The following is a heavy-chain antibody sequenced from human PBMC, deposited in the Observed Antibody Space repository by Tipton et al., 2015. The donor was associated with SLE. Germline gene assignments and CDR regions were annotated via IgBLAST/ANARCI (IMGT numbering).Heavy chain of an antibody. J-gene: IGHJ6*02. Sequence: TLSLTCTVSGYSISSGYYWGWIRQPPGKGLEWIGSIYHSGSTYYNPSLKSRVTISVDTSKNQFPLKLSSVTAADTAVYYCAREGRMAEAGGGYYYYAMDVWGQGTTVTVSS. CDR2: IYHSGST. V-gene: IGHV4-38-2*02. D-gene: IGHD6-13*01. CDR3: AREGRMAEAGGGYYYYAMDV. CDR1: GYSISSGYY.